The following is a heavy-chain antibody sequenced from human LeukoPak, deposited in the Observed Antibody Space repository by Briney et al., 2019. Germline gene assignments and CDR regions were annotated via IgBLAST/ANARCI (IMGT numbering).Heavy chain of an antibody. Sequence: GASVKVSCKVSGYTLTELSMHWVRQAPGKGLEWMGGFDPEDGETIYAQKFQGRVTMTEDTSTETAYMELSSLRSEDTAVYYCATWNYYDSSGYYQYFDYWGQGTLVTVSS. CDR1: GYTLTELS. D-gene: IGHD3-22*01. CDR3: ATWNYYDSSGYYQYFDY. V-gene: IGHV1-24*01. CDR2: FDPEDGET. J-gene: IGHJ4*02.